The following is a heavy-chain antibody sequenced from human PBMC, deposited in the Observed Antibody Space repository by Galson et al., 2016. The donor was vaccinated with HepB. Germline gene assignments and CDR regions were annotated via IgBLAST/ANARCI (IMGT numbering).Heavy chain of an antibody. J-gene: IGHJ3*02. V-gene: IGHV3-33*06. Sequence: SLRLSCAASGFTFRSHGMHWFRQAPGKGLEWVAVIWYDGSNKYYADSVKGRFTISRDNSKNTLYLQMNSLRAEDTAVYYCAKDVGIEGASVRGFYIWGQGTMVTVSS. CDR2: IWYDGSNK. CDR1: GFTFRSHG. D-gene: IGHD1-26*01. CDR3: AKDVGIEGASVRGFYI.